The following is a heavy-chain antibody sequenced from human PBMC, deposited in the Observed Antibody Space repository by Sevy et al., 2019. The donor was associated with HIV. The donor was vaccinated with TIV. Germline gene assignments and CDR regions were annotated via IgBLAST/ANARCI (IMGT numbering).Heavy chain of an antibody. J-gene: IGHJ3*02. Sequence: ASVKVSCKASGYTFTSYGISWVRQAPGQGLEWMGWISAYNGNTNYAQKLQGSVTMTTDTSTSTAYMELRSLRSDDTAVHYCARGTIFGVASDAFDIWGQGTMVTVSS. V-gene: IGHV1-18*01. CDR1: GYTFTSYG. CDR2: ISAYNGNT. CDR3: ARGTIFGVASDAFDI. D-gene: IGHD3-3*01.